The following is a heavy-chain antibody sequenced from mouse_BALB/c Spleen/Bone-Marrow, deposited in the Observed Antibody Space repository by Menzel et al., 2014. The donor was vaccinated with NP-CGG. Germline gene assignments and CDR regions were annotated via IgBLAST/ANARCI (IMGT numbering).Heavy chain of an antibody. J-gene: IGHJ4*01. CDR2: ISGGSSII. Sequence: EVHLVESGGGSVQPGGSRKLSCAASGFTFSSFGMHWVRQAPEKGLEWVAYISGGSSIIYYADTVKGRFTISRDNPKNTLFLQMTNLRSEDTAIYYCARKDYFGYAAMDYWGQGTSVTVSS. CDR3: ARKDYFGYAAMDY. V-gene: IGHV5-17*02. D-gene: IGHD1-2*01. CDR1: GFTFSSFG.